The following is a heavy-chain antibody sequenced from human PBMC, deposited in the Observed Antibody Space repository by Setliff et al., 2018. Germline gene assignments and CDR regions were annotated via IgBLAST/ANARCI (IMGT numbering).Heavy chain of an antibody. CDR1: GGTFSIYT. V-gene: IGHV1-69*08. CDR2: IIPIFGTA. CDR3: ARVTVIVGATPRTYYMDV. J-gene: IGHJ6*03. Sequence: SVKVSCKASGGTFSIYTISWVRQAPGQGLEWMGRIIPIFGTANYAQKFQGRVTITADKSTSTAYMELSSLRSEDTAVYYCARVTVIVGATPRTYYMDVWGKGTTVTVSS. D-gene: IGHD1-26*01.